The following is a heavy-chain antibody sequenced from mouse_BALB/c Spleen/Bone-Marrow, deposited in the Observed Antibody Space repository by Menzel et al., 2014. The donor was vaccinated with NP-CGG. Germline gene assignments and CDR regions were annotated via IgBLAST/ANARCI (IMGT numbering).Heavy chain of an antibody. D-gene: IGHD2-4*01. J-gene: IGHJ3*01. CDR3: PRRVITPGAEFAY. CDR2: IDPFNGVT. CDR1: GYSFTNYY. Sequence: EVQLQQSGPELMKPGASVKISCKASGYSFTNYYIHWVRQSHGKSLEWIGYIDPFNGVTTYNQKFKGKATLTVDKSSNTAYMHLSSLTSEDAAVFYCPRRVITPGAEFAYWGQGTLVTVSA. V-gene: IGHV1S135*01.